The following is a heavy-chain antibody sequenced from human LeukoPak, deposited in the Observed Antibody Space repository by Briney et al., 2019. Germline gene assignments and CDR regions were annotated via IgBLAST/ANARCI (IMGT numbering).Heavy chain of an antibody. D-gene: IGHD2-15*01. CDR1: GFTFSSYA. Sequence: PGGSLRLSCAASGFTFSSYATHWVRQAPGKGLEWVAVISYDGSNKYYADSVKGRFTISRDNSKNTLYLQMNSLRAEDTAVYYCARERRSYGVVVAATGLDPWGQGTLVTVSS. CDR3: ARERRSYGVVVAATGLDP. CDR2: ISYDGSNK. V-gene: IGHV3-30*04. J-gene: IGHJ5*02.